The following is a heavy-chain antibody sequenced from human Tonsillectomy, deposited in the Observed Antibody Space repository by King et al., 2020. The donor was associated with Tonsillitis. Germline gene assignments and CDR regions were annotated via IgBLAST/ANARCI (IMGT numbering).Heavy chain of an antibody. CDR2: ISGSGGNT. CDR1: GFTFSSYA. V-gene: IGHV3-23*04. J-gene: IGHJ5*02. CDR3: AKSLAGISGWFDP. Sequence: VQLVESGGGLVQPGGSLRLSCAASGFTFSSYAMSLVRQAPGKGLEWVSGISGSGGNTYYADSVKGRFTISRDNSKNMLYLQMNSLRAEDTAIYYCAKSLAGISGWFDPWGQGTLVTVSS. D-gene: IGHD3-10*01.